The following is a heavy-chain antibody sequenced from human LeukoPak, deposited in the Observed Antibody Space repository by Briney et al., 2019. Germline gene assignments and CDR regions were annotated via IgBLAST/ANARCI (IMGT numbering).Heavy chain of an antibody. D-gene: IGHD5-24*01. CDR2: IYYSGST. J-gene: IGHJ4*02. V-gene: IGHV4-59*01. Sequence: SETLSLTCTVSGGSISSYYWSWIRQPPGKGLEWIGYIYYSGSTNYNPSLKSRVTISVDTSKNQFSLKLSSVTAADTAVYYCARVEIVTDGYNPLDYWGQGTLVTVSS. CDR3: ARVEIVTDGYNPLDY. CDR1: GGSISSYY.